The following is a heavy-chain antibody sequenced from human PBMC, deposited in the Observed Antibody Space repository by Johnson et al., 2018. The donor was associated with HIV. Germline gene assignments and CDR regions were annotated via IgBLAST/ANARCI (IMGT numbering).Heavy chain of an antibody. CDR2: INWNGDSP. CDR1: GFTFDDYG. Sequence: VQLVESGGGVVQPGGSLRLSCAASGFTFDDYGMNWVRQAPGKGLEWVSGINWNGDSPGYADSVKGRFTISRDNAKNSLYLQMNSLRAEDTALYYCAKDMSVGASPVAFDIWGQGTMVTVSS. CDR3: AKDMSVGASPVAFDI. D-gene: IGHD1-26*01. J-gene: IGHJ3*02. V-gene: IGHV3-20*04.